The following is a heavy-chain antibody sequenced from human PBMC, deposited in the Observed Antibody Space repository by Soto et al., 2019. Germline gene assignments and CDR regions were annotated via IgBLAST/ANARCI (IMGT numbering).Heavy chain of an antibody. CDR1: GFTFSSYA. CDR3: AKLGYSSSRLELDWFDP. J-gene: IGHJ5*02. D-gene: IGHD6-6*01. Sequence: PGGSLRLSCAASGFTFSSYAMSWVRQAPGKGLEWVSAISGSGGSTYHADSVKGRFTISRDNSKNTLYLQMNSLRAEDTAVYYCAKLGYSSSRLELDWFDPWGQGTLVTVSS. V-gene: IGHV3-23*01. CDR2: ISGSGGST.